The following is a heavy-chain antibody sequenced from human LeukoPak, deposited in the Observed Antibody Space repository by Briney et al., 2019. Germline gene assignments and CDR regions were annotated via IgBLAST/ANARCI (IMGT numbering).Heavy chain of an antibody. CDR3: ARRDGYCSSTSCYADYYYGMDV. V-gene: IGHV5-51*01. CDR1: GFSFTSYW. D-gene: IGHD2-2*01. J-gene: IGHJ6*02. Sequence: GESLQISCKGSGFSFTSYWIGWVRQMPGKGLEWMGIIYPGDSDTTYSPSFQGQVTISADKSISTAYLQWSSLKASDTAMYYCARRDGYCSSTSCYADYYYGMDVWGQGTTVTVSS. CDR2: IYPGDSDT.